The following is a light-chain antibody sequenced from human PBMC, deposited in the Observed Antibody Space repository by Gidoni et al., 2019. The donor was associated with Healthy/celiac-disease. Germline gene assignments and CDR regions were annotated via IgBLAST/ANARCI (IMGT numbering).Light chain of an antibody. V-gene: IGKV1-39*01. CDR3: QQSYSTLYT. CDR2: AAS. Sequence: DIQMTQSPSSLSASVGDRVTITCRASQSISSYLNWYQQKPGKAPKLLIYAASSLQSGVPSRFSGSGSGTDFTLTISRRQHEDFATYYWQQSYSTLYTFGQGTKLEIK. J-gene: IGKJ2*01. CDR1: QSISSY.